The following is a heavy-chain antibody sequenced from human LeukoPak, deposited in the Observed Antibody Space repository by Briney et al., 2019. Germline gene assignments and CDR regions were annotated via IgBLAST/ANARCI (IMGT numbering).Heavy chain of an antibody. D-gene: IGHD3-10*01. J-gene: IGHJ6*02. CDR3: ARDRYYGSGRYYGMDV. CDR1: GFTFISYA. V-gene: IGHV3-30*09. Sequence: GGSLRLSCAASGFTFISYAIHWVRQAPGKGLEWVAVISYDGGNKYYADSVKGRFAISRDNSRNTVYLQMNSLRAEDTAVYYCARDRYYGSGRYYGMDVWGQGTTVTVSS. CDR2: ISYDGGNK.